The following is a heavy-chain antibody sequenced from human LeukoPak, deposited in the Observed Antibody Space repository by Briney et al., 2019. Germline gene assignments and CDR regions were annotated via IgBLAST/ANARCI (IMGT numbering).Heavy chain of an antibody. CDR2: TKQDGSEQ. D-gene: IGHD3-10*01. CDR3: ARDRGWAPFDY. J-gene: IGHJ4*02. V-gene: IGHV3-7*01. Sequence: GGSLRPSCAASGFTFSSYWMNWVRQAPGKGLEWVANTKQDGSEQYYVDSVKGRFTISRDNAKNSLYLQMNSLRAEDTAVYYCARDRGWAPFDYWGQGTLVTVSS. CDR1: GFTFSSYW.